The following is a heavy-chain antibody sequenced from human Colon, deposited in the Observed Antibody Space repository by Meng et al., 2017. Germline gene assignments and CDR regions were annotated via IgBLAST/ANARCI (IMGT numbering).Heavy chain of an antibody. V-gene: IGHV4-38-2*01. Sequence: GPLRLPCAVSGYSISSGYYWGWSRQPPGMGLEWIGRIYHGGSTYYSPSLKSRVTISVDTSKNHFSLKLSSVTAADTAVYYCARAFLDDFCDYGYWGQGTLVTVSS. J-gene: IGHJ4*02. CDR2: IYHGGST. CDR1: GYSISSGYY. D-gene: IGHD4-17*01. CDR3: ARAFLDDFCDYGY.